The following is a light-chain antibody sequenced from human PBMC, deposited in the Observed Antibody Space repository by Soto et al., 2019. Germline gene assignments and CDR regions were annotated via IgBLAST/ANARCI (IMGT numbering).Light chain of an antibody. CDR1: QSVSSSY. V-gene: IGKV3-20*01. Sequence: EIVLTQSPGTLSLSPGERATLSCRASQSVSSSYLAWYQQKPGQAPRLLIYGASSRATGIPDRFSGSGSGTDFTLTISSLQPEDFATYYCQQTYSTPPTFGQGTKVDI. CDR3: QQTYSTPPT. CDR2: GAS. J-gene: IGKJ1*01.